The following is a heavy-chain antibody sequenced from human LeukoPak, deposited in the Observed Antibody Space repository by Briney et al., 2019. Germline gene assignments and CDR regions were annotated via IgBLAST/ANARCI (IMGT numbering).Heavy chain of an antibody. CDR1: GFTFSSYS. CDR3: ARIRWFGELTAFYYYYYMDV. D-gene: IGHD3-10*01. CDR2: ISSSSNHI. J-gene: IGHJ6*03. V-gene: IGHV3-21*01. Sequence: TGGSLRLSCAASGFTFSSYSMNWVRQAPGKGLEWVSSISSSSNHIFYADSVKGRFTVSRDNAKNSLYLQMNSLRAEDTAVYYCARIRWFGELTAFYYYYYMDVWGKGTTVTISS.